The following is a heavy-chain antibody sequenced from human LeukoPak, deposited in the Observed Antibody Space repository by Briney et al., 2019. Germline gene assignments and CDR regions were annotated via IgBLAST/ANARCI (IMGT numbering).Heavy chain of an antibody. CDR2: ISWNSGSI. CDR1: GFTFDDYA. J-gene: IGHJ6*02. CDR3: VRRGGSYYGMDV. Sequence: SGGSLRLSSAASGFTFDDYAMHWVRQAPGKGLEWVSGISWNSGSIGYADSVKGRFTISRDNAKNSLYLQMNSLRAEDTALYYCVRRGGSYYGMDVWGQGTTVTVSS. V-gene: IGHV3-9*01.